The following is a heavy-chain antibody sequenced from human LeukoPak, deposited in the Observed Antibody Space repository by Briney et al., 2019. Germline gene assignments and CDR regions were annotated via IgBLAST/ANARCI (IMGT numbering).Heavy chain of an antibody. CDR3: ARDLMGLANWFDP. CDR1: GYTFTKYD. CDR2: ISAYNGNT. J-gene: IGHJ5*02. D-gene: IGHD6-19*01. Sequence: ASVKVSCKASGYTFTKYDITWVRQAPGQGLEWMGWISAYNGNTNYAQKLQGRVTMTTDTSTSTAYMELRSLRSDDTAVYYCARDLMGLANWFDPWGQGTLVTVSS. V-gene: IGHV1-18*01.